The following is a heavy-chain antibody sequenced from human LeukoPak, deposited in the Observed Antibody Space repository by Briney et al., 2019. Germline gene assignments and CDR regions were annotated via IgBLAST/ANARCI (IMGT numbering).Heavy chain of an antibody. D-gene: IGHD3-22*01. CDR1: GGSMSSYY. J-gene: IGHJ4*02. CDR3: ARAPLYYDSSGYPSPFDY. CDR2: IYYSGST. Sequence: SETLSLTCTVSGGSMSSYYWSWIRQPPGKGLEWIGYIYYSGSTNYNPSLKSRVTISVDTSKNQFSLRLSSVTAADTAVYYRARAPLYYDSSGYPSPFDYWGQGTLVTVSS. V-gene: IGHV4-59*08.